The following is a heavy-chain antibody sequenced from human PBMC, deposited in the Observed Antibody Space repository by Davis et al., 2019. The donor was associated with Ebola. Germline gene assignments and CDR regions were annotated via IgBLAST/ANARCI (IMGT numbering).Heavy chain of an antibody. CDR3: ARDGWADAFDI. D-gene: IGHD2-2*03. CDR2: IYYSGST. Sequence: SETLSLTCTVSGGSISIYYWSWIRQPPGKGLEWIGYIYYSGSTNYNPSLKSRVTISVDTSKNQFSLKLSSVTAADTAVYYCARDGWADAFDIWGQGTMVTVSS. V-gene: IGHV4-59*01. CDR1: GGSISIYY. J-gene: IGHJ3*02.